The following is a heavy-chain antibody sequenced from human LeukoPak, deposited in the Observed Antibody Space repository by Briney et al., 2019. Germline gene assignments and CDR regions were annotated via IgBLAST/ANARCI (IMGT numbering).Heavy chain of an antibody. V-gene: IGHV4-34*01. CDR2: INHSGST. CDR3: ARGTWNCSGGSCYSSFDY. J-gene: IGHJ4*02. D-gene: IGHD2-15*01. CDR1: GGSFSGYY. Sequence: SETLPLTCAVYGGSFSGYYWSWIRQPPGKGLEWIGEINHSGSTNYNPSLKSRVTISVDTSKNQFSLKLSSVTAADTAVYYCARGTWNCSGGSCYSSFDYWGQGTLVTVSS.